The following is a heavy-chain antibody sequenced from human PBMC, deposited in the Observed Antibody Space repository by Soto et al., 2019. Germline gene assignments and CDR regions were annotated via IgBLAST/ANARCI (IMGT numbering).Heavy chain of an antibody. CDR2: INPNSGGT. CDR1: GYTLTGYY. J-gene: IGHJ4*02. V-gene: IGHV1-2*02. CDR3: ARAEGYSFDY. Sequence: SVKVSCKASGYTLTGYYMHWVRQAPGQGLEWMGWINPNSGGTNYAQKFQGRFTISRENAKNSLYLQMNSLRAEDTAVYYCARAEGYSFDYWGQGTLVTVSS. D-gene: IGHD2-15*01.